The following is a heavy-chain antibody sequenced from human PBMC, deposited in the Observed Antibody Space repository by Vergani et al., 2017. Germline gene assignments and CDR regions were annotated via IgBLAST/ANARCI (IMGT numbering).Heavy chain of an antibody. J-gene: IGHJ5*02. CDR1: GYTCTSYA. Sequence: QVELVQSGAEVKKPGASVKVSCKVSGYTCTSYAVHWVRQAPGQRLEWMGWINAGNGNTKYSHKFEGRVTITRYTSASTAYMERSSLRSVDTAVYYCASALGNWNDLFDPWGQGTLVTVSS. V-gene: IGHV1-3*01. D-gene: IGHD1-1*01. CDR2: INAGNGNT. CDR3: ASALGNWNDLFDP.